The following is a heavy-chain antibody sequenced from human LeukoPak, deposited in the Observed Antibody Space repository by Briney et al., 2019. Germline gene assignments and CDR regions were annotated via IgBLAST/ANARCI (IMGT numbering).Heavy chain of an antibody. Sequence: PSETLSLTCTVSSYSINNGYLWAWIRQPLGKGLEWIGSVSRSGSAYYNPSLNSRVTISVDTSKNQFSLKFNSVTAADTAVYYCARNAHHETTFGVITHYFDYWGQGTLVTVSS. CDR3: ARNAHHETTFGVITHYFDY. CDR1: SYSINNGYL. V-gene: IGHV4-38-2*02. J-gene: IGHJ4*02. CDR2: VSRSGSA. D-gene: IGHD3-16*01.